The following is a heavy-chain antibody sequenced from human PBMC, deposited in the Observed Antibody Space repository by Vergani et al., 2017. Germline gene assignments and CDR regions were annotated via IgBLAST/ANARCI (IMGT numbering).Heavy chain of an antibody. Sequence: QVQLVQSGAEVKKPGSSVKVSCKASGGTFSSYTISWVRQAPGQGLEWMGRISAYNGNTNYAQKLQGRVTMTTDTSTSTAYMELRSLRSDDTAVYYCARGVEMATIPGYWGQGTLVTVSS. CDR2: ISAYNGNT. CDR1: GGTFSSYT. V-gene: IGHV1-18*01. D-gene: IGHD5-24*01. J-gene: IGHJ4*02. CDR3: ARGVEMATIPGY.